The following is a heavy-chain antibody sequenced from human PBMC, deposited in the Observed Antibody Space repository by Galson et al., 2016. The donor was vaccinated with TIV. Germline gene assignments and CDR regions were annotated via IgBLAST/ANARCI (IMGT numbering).Heavy chain of an antibody. D-gene: IGHD4-17*01. CDR3: MREGSTVTMHHYFGMDV. J-gene: IGHJ6*02. Sequence: SETLSLTCAVSGYSIKSGYFWGWIRQPPGKGLQWIGSIYESGTTYSNPSLKSRLTMSIDSSKNEFSLKLSSVTATDTAVYFCMREGSTVTMHHYFGMDVWGQGTMVTVSS. V-gene: IGHV4-38-2*02. CDR1: GYSIKSGYF. CDR2: IYESGTT.